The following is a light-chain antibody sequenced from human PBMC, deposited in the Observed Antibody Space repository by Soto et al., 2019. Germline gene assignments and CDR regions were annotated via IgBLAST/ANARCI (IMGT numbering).Light chain of an antibody. CDR3: QSFDSSLSGWV. CDR1: SSNIGAGYD. Sequence: QSVLTQPPSVSGAPGQRVTISCTGGSSNIGAGYDVHWYQQLPGTAPKLLVSGNTNRPSGVPDRFYGSKSGTSASLAITGLQAEDEADYYCQSFDSSLSGWVFGGGTKVTVL. CDR2: GNT. J-gene: IGLJ3*02. V-gene: IGLV1-40*01.